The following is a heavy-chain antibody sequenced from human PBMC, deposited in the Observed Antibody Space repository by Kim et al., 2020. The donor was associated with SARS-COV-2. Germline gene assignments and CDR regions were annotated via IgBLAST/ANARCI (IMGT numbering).Heavy chain of an antibody. J-gene: IGHJ5*02. D-gene: IGHD6-13*01. CDR1: GGSISSSSYY. CDR2: IYYSGST. V-gene: IGHV4-39*01. Sequence: SETLSLTCTVSGGSISSSSYYWGWIRQPPGKGLEWIGSIYYSGSTYYNPSLKSRVTISVDTSKNQFSLKLSSVTAADTALYYCARHTGIAAAGIQAGFDPWGQGTLVTVSS. CDR3: ARHTGIAAAGIQAGFDP.